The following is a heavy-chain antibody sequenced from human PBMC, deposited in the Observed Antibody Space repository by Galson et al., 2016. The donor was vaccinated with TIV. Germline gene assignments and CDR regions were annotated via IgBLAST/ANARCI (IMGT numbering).Heavy chain of an antibody. D-gene: IGHD3-10*01. CDR2: TYCRSRCYY. J-gene: IGHJ3*02. V-gene: IGHV6-1*01. CDR3: ARAAGRNGATCHATCESFDI. CDR1: GDSVSSNSAA. Sequence: CAISGDSVSSNSAAWNWIRQPPSRGLEWLGRTYCRSRCYYDYAVSVKSRITIESDTSKNQFSLQLNSVTSEDTAVYYCARAAGRNGATCHATCESFDIWGQGTMVTVSS.